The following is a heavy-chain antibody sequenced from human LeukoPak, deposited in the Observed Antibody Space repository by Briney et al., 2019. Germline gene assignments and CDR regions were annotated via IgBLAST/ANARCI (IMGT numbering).Heavy chain of an antibody. CDR1: GASIRTSTYY. Sequence: PSETLSLTCTVSGASIRTSTYYWGWLRQPPGKGLEWIGSVYSSGSPFYNPSFKSRLTISVDASKNQISLRLRSVTASDTAVYYCATNKTIMTAAGMFDPWGPGTLVTVSS. D-gene: IGHD3-9*01. CDR2: VYSSGSP. V-gene: IGHV4-39*01. J-gene: IGHJ5*02. CDR3: ATNKTIMTAAGMFDP.